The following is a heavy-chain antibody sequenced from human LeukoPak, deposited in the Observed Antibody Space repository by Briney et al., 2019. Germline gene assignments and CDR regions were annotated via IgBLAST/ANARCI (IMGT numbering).Heavy chain of an antibody. J-gene: IGHJ4*02. Sequence: SETLSLTCAVYGGSFSGYYWSWIRQPPGKGLEWIGEINHSGSTNYNPSLKSRVTISVDTSKNQFSLKLSSVTAADTAVYYCARLMSGSSPNYWGQGTLVTVSS. CDR3: ARLMSGSSPNY. V-gene: IGHV4-34*01. CDR1: GGSFSGYY. CDR2: INHSGST. D-gene: IGHD6-13*01.